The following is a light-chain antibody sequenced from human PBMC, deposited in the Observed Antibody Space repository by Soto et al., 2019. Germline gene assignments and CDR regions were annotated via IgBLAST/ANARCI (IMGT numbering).Light chain of an antibody. CDR2: GAS. V-gene: IGKV3-20*01. CDR3: QQYGSSPP. J-gene: IGKJ4*01. CDR1: QSVSSSY. Sequence: EIVLTQSPGTLSLSPGERATLSCRASQSVSSSYLAWYQQKPDQAPRLLIYGASSRATGIPDRFSGSGSGTDFTLTISRLEPEDFAVYYCQQYGSSPPFGGGTKVEIK.